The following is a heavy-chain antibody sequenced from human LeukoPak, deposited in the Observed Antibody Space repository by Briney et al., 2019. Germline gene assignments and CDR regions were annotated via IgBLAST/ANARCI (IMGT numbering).Heavy chain of an antibody. CDR1: GFTVSSNY. D-gene: IGHD5-24*01. CDR2: IYSGGST. J-gene: IGHJ4*02. V-gene: IGHV3-66*01. CDR3: ARDIGKMATAVDY. Sequence: GGSLRLSCAASGFTVSSNYMSWVRQAPGKGLERVSVIYSGGSTYYADSVKGRFTISRDNSKNTLYLQMNSLRAEDTAVYYCARDIGKMATAVDYWGQGTLVTVSS.